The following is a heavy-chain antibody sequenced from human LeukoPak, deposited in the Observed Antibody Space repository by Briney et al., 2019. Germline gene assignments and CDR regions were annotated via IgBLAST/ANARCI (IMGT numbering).Heavy chain of an antibody. J-gene: IGHJ5*01. V-gene: IGHV4-34*01. D-gene: IGHD2-2*01. CDR2: INHSGST. CDR3: AGFYGADILGGPAASGRWFGP. Sequence: SETLSLTCAVYGGSFSGYYWSWIRQPPGKGLEWIGEINHSGSTNYNPSLKSRVTISVDTSKNQFSLKLSSVTAADTAVYYCAGFYGADILGGPAASGRWFGPWGQGTLVTVSS. CDR1: GGSFSGYY.